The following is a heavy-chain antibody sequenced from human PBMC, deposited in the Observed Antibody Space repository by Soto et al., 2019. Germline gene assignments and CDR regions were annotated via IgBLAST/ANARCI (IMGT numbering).Heavy chain of an antibody. J-gene: IGHJ4*02. CDR1: GGSFSGYY. CDR2: INHSGST. Sequence: PSETLSLTCAVYGGSFSGYYWSWIRQPPGKGLEWIGEINHSGSTNYNPSLKSRVTISVDTSKNQFSLKLSSVTAADTAVYYCVRFWPPPDYGILTTYSDAFDHWGQGTLVTVSS. D-gene: IGHD3-9*01. V-gene: IGHV4-34*01. CDR3: VRFWPPPDYGILTTYSDAFDH.